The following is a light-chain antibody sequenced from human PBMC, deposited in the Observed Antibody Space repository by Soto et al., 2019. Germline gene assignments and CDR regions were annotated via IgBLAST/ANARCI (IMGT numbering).Light chain of an antibody. J-gene: IGLJ2*01. V-gene: IGLV1-40*01. CDR1: SSNIGAGYD. CDR3: QSYDSSLSGSV. Sequence: QSVLTQPPSVSRAPGQRVTISCTGSSSNIGAGYDVHWYQQLPGTAPKLLIYGNSNRPSGVPDRFSGSKSGTSASLAITGLQAEDEADYYCQSYDSSLSGSVLGGGTKLTVL. CDR2: GNS.